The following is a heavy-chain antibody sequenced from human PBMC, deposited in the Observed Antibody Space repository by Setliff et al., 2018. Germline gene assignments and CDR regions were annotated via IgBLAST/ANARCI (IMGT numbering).Heavy chain of an antibody. CDR3: ARGGGQIHYDFWSGYFSDPQPNYYYYYMDV. V-gene: IGHV1-8*02. D-gene: IGHD3-3*01. CDR1: GYTFTTYY. Sequence: VASVKVSCKASGYTFTTYYMHWVRQATGQGLEWMGWMNPNSGNTGYAQKFQGRVTMTRDTSISTAYMELSSLRSEDTAVYYCARGGGQIHYDFWSGYFSDPQPNYYYYYMDVWGKGTTVTVSS. J-gene: IGHJ6*03. CDR2: MNPNSGNT.